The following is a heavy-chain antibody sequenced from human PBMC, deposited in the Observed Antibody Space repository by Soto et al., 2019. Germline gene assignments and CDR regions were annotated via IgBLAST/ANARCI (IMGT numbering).Heavy chain of an antibody. CDR1: GYTFTSYG. CDR2: ISAYNGNT. CDR3: ARVWDSSSSGLGYYYYGMDV. D-gene: IGHD6-6*01. Sequence: QVQLVQSGAEVKKPGASVKVSCKASGYTFTSYGISWVRQAPGQGLEWMGWISAYNGNTNYAQKLQGRVTMTTDTSMSTAYMELRSLRSDDTAVYYCARVWDSSSSGLGYYYYGMDVWGQGTTVTVSS. V-gene: IGHV1-18*01. J-gene: IGHJ6*02.